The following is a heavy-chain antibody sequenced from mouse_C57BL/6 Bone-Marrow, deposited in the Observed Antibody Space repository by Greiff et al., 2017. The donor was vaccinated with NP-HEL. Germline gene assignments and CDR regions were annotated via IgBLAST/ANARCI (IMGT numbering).Heavy chain of an antibody. V-gene: IGHV1-74*01. J-gene: IGHJ3*01. D-gene: IGHD2-1*01. CDR3: GRGYGNYVLFAY. Sequence: QVQLKESGAELVKPGASVKVSCKASGYTFTSYWMHWVKQRPGQGLEWIGRIHPSDSDTNYNQKFKGKATLTVDKSSSTAYMQLSSLTSEDSAVYYCGRGYGNYVLFAYWGQGTLVTVSA. CDR1: GYTFTSYW. CDR2: IHPSDSDT.